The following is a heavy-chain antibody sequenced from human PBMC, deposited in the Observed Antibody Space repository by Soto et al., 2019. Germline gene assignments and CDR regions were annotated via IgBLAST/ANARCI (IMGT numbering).Heavy chain of an antibody. CDR3: ARVNWNYDLGYYYGMDV. CDR2: IIPIFGTA. Sequence: RASVKVSCKASGGTFSSYAISWVRQAPGQGLEWMGGIIPIFGTANYAQKFQGRVTITADESTSTAYMELSSLRSEDTAVYYCARVNWNYDLGYYYGMDVWGQGTTVTVSS. J-gene: IGHJ6*02. V-gene: IGHV1-69*13. CDR1: GGTFSSYA. D-gene: IGHD1-7*01.